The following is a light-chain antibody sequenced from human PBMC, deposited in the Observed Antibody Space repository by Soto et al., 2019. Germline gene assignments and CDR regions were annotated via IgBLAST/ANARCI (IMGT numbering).Light chain of an antibody. Sequence: EIVLTQSPATLFLSLGERATLSCMSSQSIGTYLAWYQHKLGQPPRLLLYDASNRATGIPVRLSGSGSGTDFTLTISSVEPEDFAVYYCQQRSTWPPFSFGPGTKVDI. CDR1: QSIGTY. V-gene: IGKV3-11*01. J-gene: IGKJ3*01. CDR2: DAS. CDR3: QQRSTWPPFS.